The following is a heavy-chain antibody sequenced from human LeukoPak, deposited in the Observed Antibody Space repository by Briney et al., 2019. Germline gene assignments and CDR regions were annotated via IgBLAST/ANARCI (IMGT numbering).Heavy chain of an antibody. D-gene: IGHD2-15*01. V-gene: IGHV1-46*01. J-gene: IGHJ5*02. CDR2: INPSGGAT. CDR3: ARDTCMGGSCYWFDP. Sequence: ASVTVSCTASGYTFTCYYLHWVRQPPGQGLEWEGMINPSGGATSYAQTFQGRVTMTRDTSTRTVCMELNSLRSEDTAVYYCARDTCMGGSCYWFDPWGQGTPVTVSS. CDR1: GYTFTCYY.